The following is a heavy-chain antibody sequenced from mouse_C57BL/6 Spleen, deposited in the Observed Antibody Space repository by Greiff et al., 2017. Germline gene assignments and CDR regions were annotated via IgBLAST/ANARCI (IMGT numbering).Heavy chain of an antibody. J-gene: IGHJ2*01. V-gene: IGHV1-26*01. CDR2: INPNNGGT. Sequence: VQLQQSGPELVKPGASVKISCKASGYTFTDYYMNWVKQSHGKSLEWIGDINPNNGGTSYNQKFKGKATLTVDKSSSTAYMELRSLTSEDSAVYYCARWGLFDYWGQGTTLTVSS. CDR1: GYTFTDYY. CDR3: ARWGLFDY.